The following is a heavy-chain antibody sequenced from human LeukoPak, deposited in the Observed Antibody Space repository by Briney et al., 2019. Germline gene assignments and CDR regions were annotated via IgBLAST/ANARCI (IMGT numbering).Heavy chain of an antibody. V-gene: IGHV3-11*04. D-gene: IGHD2-21*02. J-gene: IGHJ6*03. Sequence: TGGSLRLSCAASGFTFSDYYMSWIRQAPGKGLEWVSYISSSGSTIYYAASVKGRFTISRDNAKNSLYLQMNSLRAEDTAVYYCALCPVVVTATHPMEVWGKGTPVTVSS. CDR1: GFTFSDYY. CDR2: ISSSGSTI. CDR3: ALCPVVVTATHPMEV.